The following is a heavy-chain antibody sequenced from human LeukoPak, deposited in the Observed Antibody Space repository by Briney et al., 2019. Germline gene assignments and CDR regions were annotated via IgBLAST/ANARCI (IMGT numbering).Heavy chain of an antibody. J-gene: IGHJ4*02. D-gene: IGHD6-19*01. V-gene: IGHV4-59*01. CDR3: ARDGSGLYYFDY. Sequence: SETLSLTCTVSGGSISSYYWSWIRQPPGKGLEWIGYIYYSGSTNYNPSLKGRVTISVDTSKNQFSLKLSSVTAADTAVYYCARDGSGLYYFDYWGQGTLVTVSS. CDR2: IYYSGST. CDR1: GGSISSYY.